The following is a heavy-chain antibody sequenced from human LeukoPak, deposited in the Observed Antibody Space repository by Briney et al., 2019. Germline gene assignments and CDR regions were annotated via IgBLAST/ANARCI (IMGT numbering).Heavy chain of an antibody. J-gene: IGHJ4*02. CDR2: TYYRSKWYN. CDR3: ARVAPPEMSLDY. CDR1: GDTVSSNSAG. Sequence: SQTLSLTCAISGDTVSSNSAGWSWIRQSPSRGLGWLGRTYYRSKWYNDYAVSVKSRITINPDTSKNQFSLQLNSVTPEDTAVYYCARVAPPEMSLDYWGQGTLVTVSS. V-gene: IGHV6-1*01. D-gene: IGHD5-24*01.